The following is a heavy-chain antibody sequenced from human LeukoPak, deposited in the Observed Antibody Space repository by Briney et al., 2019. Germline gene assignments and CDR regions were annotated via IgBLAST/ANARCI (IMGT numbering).Heavy chain of an antibody. D-gene: IGHD3/OR15-3a*01. CDR1: GFTFSSYG. J-gene: IGHJ4*02. CDR2: IRYAGSNK. CDR3: AKDEGLGH. V-gene: IGHV3-30*02. Sequence: PGGSLRLSCAASGFTFSSYGMHWVRQAPGKGLEWVAFIRYAGSNKYYADSVKGRFTISRDNSKNTLYLQMNSLRAEDTAVYYCAKDEGLGHWGQGTLVTVSS.